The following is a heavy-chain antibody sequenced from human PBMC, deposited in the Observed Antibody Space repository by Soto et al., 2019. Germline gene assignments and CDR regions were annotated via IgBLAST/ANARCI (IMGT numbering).Heavy chain of an antibody. D-gene: IGHD6-25*01. Sequence: SETLSLTCSVSGDSMRGYHFYWAWIRQAPGKGLEWIGSAYISGGNTYYNPSLKSRVSIFVDTSKNEFSLRLTSLTAADTAVYFCAYGSSSAWIDFWGQGTLVTVSS. CDR1: GDSMRGYHFY. CDR3: AYGSSSAWIDF. J-gene: IGHJ4*02. CDR2: AYISGGNT. V-gene: IGHV4-39*01.